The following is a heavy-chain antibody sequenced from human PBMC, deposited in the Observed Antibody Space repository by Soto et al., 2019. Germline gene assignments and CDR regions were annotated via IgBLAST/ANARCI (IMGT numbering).Heavy chain of an antibody. J-gene: IGHJ4*02. CDR1: GGSISSYY. V-gene: IGHV4-59*01. Sequence: SETLSLTCTVSGGSISSYYWSWIRQPPGKGLEWIGYIYYSGSTNYNPSLKSRVTISVDTSKNQFSLKLSSVTAADTAVYYCARGTPRGGAATDYWGQGTLVTVSS. CDR3: ARGTPRGGAATDY. D-gene: IGHD2-15*01. CDR2: IYYSGST.